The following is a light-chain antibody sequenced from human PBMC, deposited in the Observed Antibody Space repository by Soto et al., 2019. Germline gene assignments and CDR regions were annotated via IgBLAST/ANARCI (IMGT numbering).Light chain of an antibody. CDR3: SSYTSSSPYV. J-gene: IGLJ1*01. CDR1: SSDVGGYNY. CDR2: EVS. Sequence: QSALTQPASVSGSPGQSITISCTGTSSDVGGYNYVSWYQQHRGKAPKLMIYEVSNRPSGVSNRFSCSKSGNTASLTISGLQAEDEADYYCSSYTSSSPYVFGTGTKLTVL. V-gene: IGLV2-14*01.